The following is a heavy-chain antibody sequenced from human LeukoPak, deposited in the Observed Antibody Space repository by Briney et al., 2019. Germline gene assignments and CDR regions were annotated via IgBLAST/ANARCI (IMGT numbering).Heavy chain of an antibody. D-gene: IGHD6-13*01. CDR1: GFTFSSYA. Sequence: GGSLRLSCAASGFTFSSYAMSWVRQTPGKGLEWVSAISGSGGSTYYADSVKGRFTISRDNSKNTLYLQMNSLRAEDTAVYYCAKDIAAAGTGLGDYWGQGTLVTVSS. CDR3: AKDIAAAGTGLGDY. J-gene: IGHJ4*02. CDR2: ISGSGGST. V-gene: IGHV3-23*01.